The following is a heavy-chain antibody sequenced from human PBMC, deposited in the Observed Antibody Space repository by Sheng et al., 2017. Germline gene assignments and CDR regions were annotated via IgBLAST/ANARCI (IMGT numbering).Heavy chain of an antibody. CDR2: ISYDGSNK. D-gene: IGHD5-12*01. CDR1: GFTFSSYA. CDR3: ARDRKILTRRDGYNYSDY. V-gene: IGHV3-30-3*01. Sequence: QVQLVESGGGVVQPGRSLRLSCAASGFTFSSYAMHWVRQAPGKGLEWVAVISYDGSNKYYADSVKGRFTISRDNSKNTLYLQMNSLRAEDTAVYYCARDRKILTRRDGYNYSDYWGQGTLVTVSS. J-gene: IGHJ4*02.